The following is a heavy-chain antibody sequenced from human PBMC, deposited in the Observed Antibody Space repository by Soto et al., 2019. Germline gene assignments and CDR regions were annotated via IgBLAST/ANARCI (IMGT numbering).Heavy chain of an antibody. CDR3: AKGVRSAGTGGAFDI. Sequence: GGSLRLSCAASGFTFSSYGMHWVRQAPGKGLEWVAVISYDGSNKYYADSVKGRFTISRDNSKNTLYLQMNSLRAEDTAVYYCAKGVRSAGTGGAFDIWGQGTMVTVSS. CDR1: GFTFSSYG. D-gene: IGHD6-13*01. V-gene: IGHV3-30*18. CDR2: ISYDGSNK. J-gene: IGHJ3*02.